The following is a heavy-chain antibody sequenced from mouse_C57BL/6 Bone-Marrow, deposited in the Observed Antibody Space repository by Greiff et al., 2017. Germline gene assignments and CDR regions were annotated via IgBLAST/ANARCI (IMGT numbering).Heavy chain of an antibody. D-gene: IGHD1-1*01. J-gene: IGHJ3*01. CDR3: ARGFYYYGSSVAWFAY. Sequence: EVHLVESGGGLVKPGGSLKLSCAASGFTFSSYAMSWVRQTPEKRLEWVATISDGGSYTYYPDNVKGRFTISRDNAKNNLYLQMSHLKSEDTAMYYCARGFYYYGSSVAWFAYWGQGTLVTVSA. V-gene: IGHV5-4*01. CDR1: GFTFSSYA. CDR2: ISDGGSYT.